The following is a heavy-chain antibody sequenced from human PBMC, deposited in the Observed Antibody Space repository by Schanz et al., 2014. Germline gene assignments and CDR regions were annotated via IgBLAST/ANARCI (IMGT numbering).Heavy chain of an antibody. Sequence: VHLLESGGGLVRPGGSLRLSCAASGFTFSTYAMAWVRQAPGKGLEWVSSINTGGDSTYYADSVKGRFTISRDNSRDTVYLQMNSLRADDTAMYYCARWFLIRGVILDSWGQGTLVTVS. CDR3: ARWFLIRGVILDS. CDR2: INTGGDST. CDR1: GFTFSTYA. D-gene: IGHD3-10*01. J-gene: IGHJ4*02. V-gene: IGHV3-23*01.